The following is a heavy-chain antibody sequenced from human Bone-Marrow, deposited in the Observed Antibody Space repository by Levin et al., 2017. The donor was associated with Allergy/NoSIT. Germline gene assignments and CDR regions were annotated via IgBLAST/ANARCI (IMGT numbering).Heavy chain of an antibody. CDR1: GDSITSTIYY. CDR2: IYFSGST. Sequence: LRLSCTVSGDSITSTIYYWGWIRLPPGKGLEWIGSIYFSGSTYYDPSLKSRVTISVDTSKNQFSLKVSSVTAADTAVYYCARQRRACSSPSCYTLFDYWSQGTLVTVSS. D-gene: IGHD2-2*02. CDR3: ARQRRACSSPSCYTLFDY. V-gene: IGHV4-39*01. J-gene: IGHJ4*02.